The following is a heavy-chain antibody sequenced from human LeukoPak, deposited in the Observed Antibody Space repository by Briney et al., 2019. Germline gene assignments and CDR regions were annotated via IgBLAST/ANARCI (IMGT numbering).Heavy chain of an antibody. CDR1: GGSISSSSYY. CDR2: IYYSGST. V-gene: IGHV4-39*02. CDR3: ARERKYCSRATCYAYGMDV. Sequence: PSETLSLTCTVSGGSISSSSYYWGWIRQPPGKGLEWIGSIYYSGSTYYNPSLKSRVTISVDTSKNQFSLKLSSVTAADTAVYYCARERKYCSRATCYAYGMDVWGQGTTVTVSS. J-gene: IGHJ6*02. D-gene: IGHD2-2*01.